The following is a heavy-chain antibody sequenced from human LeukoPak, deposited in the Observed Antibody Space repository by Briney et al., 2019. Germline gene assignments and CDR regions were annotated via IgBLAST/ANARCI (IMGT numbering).Heavy chain of an antibody. CDR2: IYTSGST. D-gene: IGHD4-17*01. Sequence: PSETLSLTCTVSGGSISSYYWSWIRQPAGKGLEWIGRIYTSGSTNYNPSLKSRVTISVDTSKNQFSLKLSSVTAADTAVYYCARWAHTTVTTGHGVLDAFDIWGQGTMVTVSS. J-gene: IGHJ3*02. CDR3: ARWAHTTVTTGHGVLDAFDI. V-gene: IGHV4-4*07. CDR1: GGSISSYY.